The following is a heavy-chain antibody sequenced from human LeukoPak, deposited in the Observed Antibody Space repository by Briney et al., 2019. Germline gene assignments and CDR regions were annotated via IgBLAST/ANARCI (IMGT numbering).Heavy chain of an antibody. Sequence: SETLSLTCAVYGGSFSGYYWSWIRQPPGKGLEWIGEINHSGSTNYNPSLKSRVTISVDTSKNQFSLKLSSVTAADTAVYYCARHRRAPYYYGSGSDYYYYYYMDVWGKGTTVTVSS. J-gene: IGHJ6*03. CDR2: INHSGST. D-gene: IGHD3-10*01. V-gene: IGHV4-34*01. CDR1: GGSFSGYY. CDR3: ARHRRAPYYYGSGSDYYYYYYMDV.